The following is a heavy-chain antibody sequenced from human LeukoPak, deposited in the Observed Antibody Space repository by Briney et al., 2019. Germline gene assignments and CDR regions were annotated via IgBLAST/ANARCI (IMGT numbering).Heavy chain of an antibody. Sequence: GGSLGLSCAVSGFTVSNNYMSWVRQAPGKGLEWVSIIDSVGTTYYADSVKGRFTISRDNSKNTLFLQMNSLRAEDTAVYYCAREGEGSSSWYLLDYWGQGTLVTVSS. J-gene: IGHJ4*02. CDR2: IDSVGTT. D-gene: IGHD6-13*01. CDR3: AREGEGSSSWYLLDY. CDR1: GFTVSNNY. V-gene: IGHV3-66*01.